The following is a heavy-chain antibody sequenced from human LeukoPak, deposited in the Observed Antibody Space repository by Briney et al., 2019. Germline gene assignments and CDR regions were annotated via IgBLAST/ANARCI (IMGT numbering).Heavy chain of an antibody. CDR3: ARDPGEQLVPDWFDP. D-gene: IGHD6-6*01. J-gene: IGHJ5*02. Sequence: SETLSLTCTVSGGSISSYYWSWIRQPAGKGLEWIGRIYTSGSTNHNPSLKSRVTMSVDTSKNQFSLKLSSVTAADTAVYYCARDPGEQLVPDWFDPWGQGTLVTVSS. V-gene: IGHV4-4*07. CDR2: IYTSGST. CDR1: GGSISSYY.